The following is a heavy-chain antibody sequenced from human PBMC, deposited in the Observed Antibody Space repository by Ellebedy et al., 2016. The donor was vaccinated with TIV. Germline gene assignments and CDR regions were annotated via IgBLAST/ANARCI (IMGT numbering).Heavy chain of an antibody. V-gene: IGHV4-39*01. Sequence: MPSETLSLTCTVPGGSISNSHPYWGWMRQSPGTGPEWIGSMFYTGTAYYNQSLRSRVSISVDTSKNQVSLKLSSVTAADTAVYYCATVYPLYWYVDVWGRGTLVSVSS. CDR1: GGSISNSHPY. CDR2: MFYTGTA. CDR3: ATVYPLYWYVDV. J-gene: IGHJ2*01. D-gene: IGHD5/OR15-5a*01.